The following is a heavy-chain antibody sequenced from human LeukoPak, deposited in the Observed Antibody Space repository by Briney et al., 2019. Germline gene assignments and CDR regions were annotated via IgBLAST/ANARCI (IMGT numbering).Heavy chain of an antibody. CDR3: ARPPSRGYSSSFEY. CDR2: IYPDESNI. V-gene: IGHV5-51*01. CDR1: GYSFPTYW. D-gene: IGHD2-2*03. J-gene: IGHJ4*02. Sequence: GESLKISCKGSGYSFPTYWIAWVRQMPGKGLEWVGIIYPDESNIRYRPSFQGQVTISADKSISTAYLQWSSLKASDTAMYYCARPPSRGYSSSFEYWGQGTLVTVSS.